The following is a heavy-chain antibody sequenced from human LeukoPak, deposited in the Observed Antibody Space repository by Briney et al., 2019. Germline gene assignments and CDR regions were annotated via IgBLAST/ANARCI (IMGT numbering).Heavy chain of an antibody. CDR3: ARHDSAYTYDRFDP. CDR1: DDSISSYS. CDR2: IYYSGIT. V-gene: IGHV4-59*08. J-gene: IGHJ5*02. Sequence: PSETLSLTCSVSDDSISSYSWSWIRQPPGMGLEWIGYIYYSGITTYNPSLKSRVTISVDTSKNQFSLKLSSVTAADTAVYYCARHDSAYTYDRFDPWGQGTLVTVSS. D-gene: IGHD5-18*01.